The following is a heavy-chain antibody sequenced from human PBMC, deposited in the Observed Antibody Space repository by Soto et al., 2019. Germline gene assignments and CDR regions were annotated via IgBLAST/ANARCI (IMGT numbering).Heavy chain of an antibody. Sequence: PGGSLRLSCAASGFTFDDYAMHWVRQAPGKGLERVSGISWNSGSIGYADSVKGRFTISRDNAKNSLYLQMNSLRAEDTALYYCAKAKRQYYDILTGPLDYWGQGTLVTVSS. CDR3: AKAKRQYYDILTGPLDY. CDR2: ISWNSGSI. J-gene: IGHJ4*02. CDR1: GFTFDDYA. V-gene: IGHV3-9*01. D-gene: IGHD3-9*01.